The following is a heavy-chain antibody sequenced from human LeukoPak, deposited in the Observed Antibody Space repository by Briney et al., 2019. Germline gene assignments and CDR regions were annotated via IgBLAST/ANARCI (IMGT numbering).Heavy chain of an antibody. CDR1: GFTFSPYW. V-gene: IGHV3-7*01. J-gene: IGHJ4*02. CDR3: AGGAGWLADY. Sequence: PGRSLRLSCAASGFTFSPYWMNWFRQAPGKGLEWVAIIKQDGSEELYDGSVEGRFTISRDSGKNSLYLQMNSLRAEDMAVYYCAGGAGWLADYWGQGTLVTVSS. D-gene: IGHD2-15*01. CDR2: IKQDGSEE.